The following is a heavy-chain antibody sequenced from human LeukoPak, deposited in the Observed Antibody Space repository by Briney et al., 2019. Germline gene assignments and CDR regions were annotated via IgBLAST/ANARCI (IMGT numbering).Heavy chain of an antibody. CDR1: GGSISSSSYY. CDR3: ARRGQLVAFWFDP. V-gene: IGHV4-39*01. J-gene: IGHJ5*02. CDR2: IYYSGST. Sequence: PSETLSLTCTVSGGSISSSSYYWGCIRQPPGKGLEWIGSIYYSGSTYYNPSVKSRVTISVDTSKNQFSLKLSSVTAADTAVYYCARRGQLVAFWFDPWGQGTLVTVSS. D-gene: IGHD6-6*01.